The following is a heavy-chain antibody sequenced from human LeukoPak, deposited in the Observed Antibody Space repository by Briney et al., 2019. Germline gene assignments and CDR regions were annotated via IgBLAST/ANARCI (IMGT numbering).Heavy chain of an antibody. CDR2: ISTSGGSS. CDR1: GFTFSSYA. Sequence: QPGGSLRLSCAASGFTFSSYAMSWVRQAPGKGLEWVSGISTSGGSSSYADSVKGRFTISRDNAKNSLYLQMNSLRAEDTAVYYCARDSAPYSGYDPTYYFDYWGQGTLVTVSS. CDR3: ARDSAPYSGYDPTYYFDY. J-gene: IGHJ4*02. V-gene: IGHV3-23*01. D-gene: IGHD5-12*01.